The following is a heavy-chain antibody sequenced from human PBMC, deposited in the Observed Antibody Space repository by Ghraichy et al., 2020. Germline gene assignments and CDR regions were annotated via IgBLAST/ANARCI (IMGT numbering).Heavy chain of an antibody. Sequence: GSLNISCAASGFTFSSYAMSWVRQAPGKGLEWVSAISGSGGYTYDGDSVKGRFTTSRDNSKNTVYLQMNSLRAEDTALYYCANGGSGWYPARNYYGMDVWGQGTTVTVSS. CDR2: ISGSGGYT. V-gene: IGHV3-23*01. CDR1: GFTFSSYA. CDR3: ANGGSGWYPARNYYGMDV. D-gene: IGHD6-19*01. J-gene: IGHJ6*02.